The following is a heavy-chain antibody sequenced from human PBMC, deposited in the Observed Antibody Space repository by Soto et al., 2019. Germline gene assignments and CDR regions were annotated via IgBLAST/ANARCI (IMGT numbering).Heavy chain of an antibody. CDR1: VGSSSGYY. V-gene: IGHV4-34*01. Sequence: PSYTLPHTGSACVGSSSGYYCSGIRQPPGKGLEGIGEINHSGSTNYNPSLKSRVTISVDTSKNQFSLKLTSVTAADTAVYYCASDKVTGDFYYWGQGDLVTVSS. D-gene: IGHD2-8*02. J-gene: IGHJ4*02. CDR2: INHSGST. CDR3: ASDKVTGDFYY.